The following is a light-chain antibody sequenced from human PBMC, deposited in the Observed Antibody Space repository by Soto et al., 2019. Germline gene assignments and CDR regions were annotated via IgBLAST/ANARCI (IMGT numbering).Light chain of an antibody. J-gene: IGLJ3*02. CDR2: EGP. CDR3: CLYINATISV. CDR1: SGYFRNINF. V-gene: IGLV2-14*02. Sequence: QSALAQPASVSGSPGQSITISCTGTSGYFRNINFVSWYQQHPGRAPKVLISEGPKRPSGVSNRFSGSRSVNSASLTISGLQADDEADYYCCLYINATISVFGRGTKLTVL.